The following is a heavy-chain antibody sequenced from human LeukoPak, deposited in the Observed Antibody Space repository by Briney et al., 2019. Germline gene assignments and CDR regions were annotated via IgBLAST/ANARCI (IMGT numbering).Heavy chain of an antibody. CDR2: IYGSGTTT. CDR3: AKRLTASCTWTSLDP. J-gene: IGHJ5*02. CDR1: GFTFSSYA. D-gene: IGHD2-8*01. V-gene: IGHV3-23*01. Sequence: GGSLRLSCAASGFTFSSYALNWVRQAPGKGLEWVSVIYGSGTTTYYADSVRGRFTISRDSSKSTMYLQMNSLRVEDTAVYYCAKRLTASCTWTSLDPWGQGTLVTVSS.